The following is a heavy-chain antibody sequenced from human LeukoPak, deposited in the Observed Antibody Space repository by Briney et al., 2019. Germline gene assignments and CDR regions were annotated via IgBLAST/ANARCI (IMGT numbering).Heavy chain of an antibody. V-gene: IGHV3-48*03. J-gene: IGHJ4*02. D-gene: IGHD2/OR15-2a*01. CDR1: GFTLSNYE. CDR3: ARGRIIRLESFFDL. CDR2: FSRDGRDI. Sequence: GGSLSLSCTASGFTLSNYEMHWVRQAPGQGLEWVAYFSRDGRDIYCSECAGGLFTISSDKAKNSVVLQMNSLRAANTPTYFCARGRIIRLESFFDLWGQGTLVTVSS.